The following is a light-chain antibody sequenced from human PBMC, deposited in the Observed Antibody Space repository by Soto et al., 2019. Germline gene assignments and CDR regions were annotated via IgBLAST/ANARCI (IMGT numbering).Light chain of an antibody. CDR2: EVN. CDR3: SSYTTSSVYV. CDR1: SSDVGAYNY. J-gene: IGLJ1*01. Sequence: QSALTQPASVSGSPGQSITISCTGTSSDVGAYNYVSWYQQHPGTAPTLMIYEVNNRPSGLSNRFSGSKSGNTASLTISGLQAEDEAEYYCSSYTTSSVYVFGTGTKLTVL. V-gene: IGLV2-14*01.